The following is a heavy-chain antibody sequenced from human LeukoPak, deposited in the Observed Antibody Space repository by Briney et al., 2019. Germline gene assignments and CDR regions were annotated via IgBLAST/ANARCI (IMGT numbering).Heavy chain of an antibody. D-gene: IGHD4-17*01. V-gene: IGHV3-23*01. J-gene: IGHJ4*02. Sequence: PGGSLRLSCAASGFTFSSYGMNWVRQAPGRGLEWVSAISGSGGSTYYADSVKGRFTISRDNSKNTLYLQMNSLRAEDTAVYYCAKDLGRGDFQPGFDYWGQGTLVTVSS. CDR3: AKDLGRGDFQPGFDY. CDR2: ISGSGGST. CDR1: GFTFSSYG.